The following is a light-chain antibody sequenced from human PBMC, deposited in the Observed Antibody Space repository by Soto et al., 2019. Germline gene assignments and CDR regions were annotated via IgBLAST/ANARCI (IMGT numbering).Light chain of an antibody. V-gene: IGKV3D-20*01. CDR2: DAS. J-gene: IGKJ1*01. CDR1: QSVSSSY. CDR3: QQYGSSPT. Sequence: EIVVTPSPATLSLSPCERAALSCGASQSVSSSYLAWYQQKPGLAPRLLIYDASSRATGIPDRFSGSGSGTDFTLTISRLEPEDFAVYYCQQYGSSPTFGQGTKVDIK.